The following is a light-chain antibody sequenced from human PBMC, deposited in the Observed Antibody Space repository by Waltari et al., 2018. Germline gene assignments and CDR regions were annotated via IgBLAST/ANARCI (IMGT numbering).Light chain of an antibody. CDR2: DAS. V-gene: IGKV3-11*01. J-gene: IGKJ4*01. CDR3: QQRRTWPLT. Sequence: EIVLTQSPATLSLSPGERATISCRASQSVSYYLAWYQQRPGQAPRLLIYDASSRATGIPARFSGSGSETDFTLTISSLEPEDFAVYYCQQRRTWPLTFGGGTKVEI. CDR1: QSVSYY.